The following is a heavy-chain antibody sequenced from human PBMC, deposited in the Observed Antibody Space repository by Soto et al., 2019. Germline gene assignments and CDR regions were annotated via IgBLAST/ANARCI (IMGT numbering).Heavy chain of an antibody. CDR3: ARVGCYDGSGYNAFNI. J-gene: IGHJ3*02. D-gene: IGHD3-22*01. CDR1: GGSISSGGYY. V-gene: IGHV4-31*03. CDR2: IYYSGST. Sequence: QVQLQESGPGLVKPSQTLSLTCTVSGGSISSGGYYWSWIRQHPGKGLEWIGYIYYSGSTYYNPSLKSRVTISVDTSKNQFSLKLSSVTAADTAVYYCARVGCYDGSGYNAFNIWGQGTMVTVSS.